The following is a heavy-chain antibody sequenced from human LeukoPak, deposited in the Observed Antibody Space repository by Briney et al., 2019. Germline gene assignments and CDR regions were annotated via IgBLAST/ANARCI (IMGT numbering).Heavy chain of an antibody. J-gene: IGHJ6*03. V-gene: IGHV4-38-2*02. CDR3: ARGGSSSWYSYYYYYMDV. Sequence: SETLSLTCTVSGYSISSGYYWGWIRQPPGKGLEWIGSIYHSGSTYYNPSLKSRVTISVDTSKNQFSLKLSSVTAADTAVYYCARGGSSSWYSYYYYYMDVWGKGTTVTVSS. CDR1: GYSISSGYY. D-gene: IGHD6-13*01. CDR2: IYHSGST.